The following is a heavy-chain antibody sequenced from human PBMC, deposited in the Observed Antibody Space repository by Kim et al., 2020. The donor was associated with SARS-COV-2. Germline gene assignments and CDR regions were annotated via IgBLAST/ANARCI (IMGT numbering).Heavy chain of an antibody. D-gene: IGHD6-19*01. J-gene: IGHJ3*02. CDR1: GFTFSSYG. V-gene: IGHV3-30*03. Sequence: GGSLRLSCAASGFTFSSYGMHWVRQAPGKGLEWVAVISYDGSNKYYADSVKGRFTISRDNSKNTLYLQMNSLRAEDTAVYYCASPLGEYSSGIDAFDIWGQGTMVTVSS. CDR3: ASPLGEYSSGIDAFDI. CDR2: ISYDGSNK.